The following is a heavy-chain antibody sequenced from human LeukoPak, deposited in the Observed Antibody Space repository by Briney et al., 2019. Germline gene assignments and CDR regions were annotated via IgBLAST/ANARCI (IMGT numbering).Heavy chain of an antibody. Sequence: GESLKISCKGSGYSFTSYWIGWVRQMPGKGLEWMGIIYPGDSDTRYSPSFQGQVTISADKSISTAYLQWSSLKASDTAMYYCARHITLGVRGVNIAFDPWGQGTLVTVSS. CDR3: ARHITLGVRGVNIAFDP. D-gene: IGHD3-10*01. CDR2: IYPGDSDT. CDR1: GYSFTSYW. J-gene: IGHJ5*02. V-gene: IGHV5-51*01.